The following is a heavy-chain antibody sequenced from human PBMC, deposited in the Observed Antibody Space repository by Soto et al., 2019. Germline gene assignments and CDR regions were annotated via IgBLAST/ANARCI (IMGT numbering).Heavy chain of an antibody. CDR1: GYTFTSYG. CDR3: ARVTVVPAALGLDAFDI. Sequence: ASVKVSCKASGYTFTSYGISWVRQAPGQGLEWMEWISAYNGNTNYAQKLQGRVTMTTDTSTSTAYMELRSLRSDDTAVYYCARVTVVPAALGLDAFDIWGQGTMVTVSS. V-gene: IGHV1-18*01. D-gene: IGHD2-2*01. J-gene: IGHJ3*02. CDR2: ISAYNGNT.